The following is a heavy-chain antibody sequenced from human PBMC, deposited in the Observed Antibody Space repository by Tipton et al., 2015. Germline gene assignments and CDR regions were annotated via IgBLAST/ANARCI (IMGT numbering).Heavy chain of an antibody. Sequence: QVQLVQSGAEVKKPGASVRVSCKASGYTFITYNIHWVRQAPGQRLEWMGFINPRGGTITNKQSFQGRVTLTRDTSTSTVYRELTSLRSEDTAMYYCVRGGAVSGQRTPFDYWGQGTLVTVSS. J-gene: IGHJ4*02. CDR3: VRGGAVSGQRTPFDY. CDR1: GYTFITYN. V-gene: IGHV1-46*03. CDR2: INPRGGTI. D-gene: IGHD1-26*01.